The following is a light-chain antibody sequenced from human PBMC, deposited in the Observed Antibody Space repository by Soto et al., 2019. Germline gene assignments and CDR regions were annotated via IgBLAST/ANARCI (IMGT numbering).Light chain of an antibody. CDR2: KAS. CDR1: QTISSW. V-gene: IGKV1-5*03. J-gene: IGKJ1*01. CDR3: QHYNSYSEA. Sequence: DIQMPQSPSTLSASVGDRVTITCRASQTISSWLAWYQQKPGKAPKLLIYKASTLKSGVPSRFSGSGSGTEFTLTISSLQPDDVATYYCQHYNSYSEALGQGTKVDIK.